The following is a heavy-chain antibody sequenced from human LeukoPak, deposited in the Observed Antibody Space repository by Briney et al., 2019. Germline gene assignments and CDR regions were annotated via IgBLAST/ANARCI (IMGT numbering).Heavy chain of an antibody. CDR1: GFTFGDYA. J-gene: IGHJ4*02. V-gene: IGHV3-49*04. Sequence: PGGSLRLSCTASGFTFGDYAMSWVRQAPGKGLEWVGFIRSKANDETTEYAASVKGRFTIPRDDSKSIAYLQINSLKTEDTAVYYCTRTGRWLQPYWGQGTLVTVSS. D-gene: IGHD5-24*01. CDR3: TRTGRWLQPY. CDR2: IRSKANDETT.